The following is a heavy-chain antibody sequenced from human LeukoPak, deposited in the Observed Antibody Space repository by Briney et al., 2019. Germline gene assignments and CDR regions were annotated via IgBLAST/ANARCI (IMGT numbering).Heavy chain of an antibody. D-gene: IGHD3-22*01. V-gene: IGHV6-1*01. Sequence: SQTLSLTCAISGDSVSSNSVTWNWIRQSPSRGLEWLGRTYYRSKWYNDYAVSVKSRITINPDTSKNQFSLQLNSVTPEDTAVYYCARDTDYYDSSGHPNYWFDPWGQGTLVTVSS. CDR2: TYYRSKWYN. J-gene: IGHJ5*02. CDR1: GDSVSSNSVT. CDR3: ARDTDYYDSSGHPNYWFDP.